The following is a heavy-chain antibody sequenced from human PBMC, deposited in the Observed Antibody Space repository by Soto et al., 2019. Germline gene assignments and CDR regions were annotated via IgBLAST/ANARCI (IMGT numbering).Heavy chain of an antibody. CDR2: ISYDGGTK. D-gene: IGHD6-13*01. Sequence: SLRLSCAASGFTFSNYAMHWVRQAPGKGLEWLAIISYDGGTKYYADSVKGRFTISRDNSKNTLYLQMSSLRVEDTALCYCVRVYLGSSWSTLDYWGQGTLVTVSS. V-gene: IGHV3-30-3*01. CDR3: VRVYLGSSWSTLDY. CDR1: GFTFSNYA. J-gene: IGHJ4*01.